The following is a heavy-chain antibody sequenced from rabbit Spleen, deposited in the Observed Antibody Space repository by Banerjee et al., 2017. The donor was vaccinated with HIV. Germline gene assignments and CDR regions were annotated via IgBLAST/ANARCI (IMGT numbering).Heavy chain of an antibody. D-gene: IGHD8-1*01. CDR1: GVSFSGSSY. CDR3: ARDSGTSFSTYGMDL. V-gene: IGHV1S40*01. CDR2: IELSSSGFT. J-gene: IGHJ6*01. Sequence: QSLEESGGDLVQPEGSLTLTCTASGVSFSGSSYMCWVRQAPGKGLEWIACIELSSSGFTYFASWARGRFTISKTSSTTVTLQMTSLTAADTATYFCARDSGTSFSTYGMDLWGPGTLVTVS.